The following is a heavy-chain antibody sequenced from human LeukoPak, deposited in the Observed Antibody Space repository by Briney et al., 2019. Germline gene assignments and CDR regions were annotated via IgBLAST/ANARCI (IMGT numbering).Heavy chain of an antibody. V-gene: IGHV3-33*05. CDR3: ARDLSAAFDF. CDR2: LVYDERS. J-gene: IGHJ4*02. D-gene: IGHD6-19*01. Sequence: GRTLRLSCAASGFPFSSYGMHWVRQAPGKGLEWVARLVYDERSDYANSVKGRFSISRDNSKNTLFLDMSDLRVEDTAVYYRARDLSAAFDFWGQGVLVTVSS. CDR1: GFPFSSYG.